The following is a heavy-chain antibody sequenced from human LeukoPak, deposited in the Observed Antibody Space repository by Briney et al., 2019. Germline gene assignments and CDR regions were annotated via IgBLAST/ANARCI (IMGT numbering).Heavy chain of an antibody. J-gene: IGHJ5*02. CDR2: IKQDGSEK. Sequence: GGSLRLSCAASGFTFSDYYMSWIRQAPGKGLEWVANIKQDGSEKYYVDSVKGRFTISRDNAKNSLSLQMNSLRAEDTAVYYCARPLMYYYGSETYFWFDPWGQGALVTVSS. D-gene: IGHD3-10*01. CDR1: GFTFSDYY. CDR3: ARPLMYYYGSETYFWFDP. V-gene: IGHV3-7*01.